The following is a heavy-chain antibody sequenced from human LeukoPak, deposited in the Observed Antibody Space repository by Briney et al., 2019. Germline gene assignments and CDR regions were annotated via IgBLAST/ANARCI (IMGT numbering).Heavy chain of an antibody. CDR2: ISSSSSYI. D-gene: IGHD3-22*01. CDR1: GFTFSSYS. CDR3: ARGLDYYDSSGYYEDY. V-gene: IGHV3-21*01. J-gene: IGHJ4*02. Sequence: GGSLRLSCAASGFTFSSYSMNWVRQAPGKGLEWVSSISSSSSYIYYADSVKGRFTISRDNAKNSLYLQMNSLRAEDTAVYYCARGLDYYDSSGYYEDYWGQRTLVTVSS.